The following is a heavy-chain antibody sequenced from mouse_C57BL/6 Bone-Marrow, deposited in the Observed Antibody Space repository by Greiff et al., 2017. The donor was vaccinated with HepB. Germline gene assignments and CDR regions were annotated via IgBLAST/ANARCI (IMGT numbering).Heavy chain of an antibody. Sequence: EVQRVESGGGLVKPGGSLKLSCAASGFTFSSYAMSWVRQTPEKRLEWVATISDGGSYTYYPDNVKGRFTISRDNAKNNLYLQMSHLKSEDTAMYYCAREWFTGGWYFDVWGTGTTVTVSS. D-gene: IGHD2-2*01. J-gene: IGHJ1*03. CDR2: ISDGGSYT. CDR3: AREWFTGGWYFDV. CDR1: GFTFSSYA. V-gene: IGHV5-4*01.